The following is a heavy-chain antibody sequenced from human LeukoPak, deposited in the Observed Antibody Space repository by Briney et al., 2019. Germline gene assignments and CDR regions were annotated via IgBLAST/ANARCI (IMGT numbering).Heavy chain of an antibody. CDR1: GYTFTSYA. V-gene: IGHV1-3*01. CDR2: INAGNGNT. CDR3: ARDRLVRGVIITSRWFDP. Sequence: ASVKVSCTASGYTFTSYAMHWVRQAPGQRLEWMGWINAGNGNTKYSQKFQGRVTITRDTSASTAYMELSSLRSEDTAVYYCARDRLVRGVIITSRWFDPWGQGTLVTVSS. D-gene: IGHD3-10*01. J-gene: IGHJ5*02.